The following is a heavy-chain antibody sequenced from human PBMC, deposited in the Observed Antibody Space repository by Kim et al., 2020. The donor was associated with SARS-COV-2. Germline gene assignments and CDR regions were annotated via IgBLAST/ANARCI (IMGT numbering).Heavy chain of an antibody. CDR3: ARAVRYTSSWYGRDAFDI. V-gene: IGHV3-74*01. CDR2: INGDGSTT. Sequence: GGSLRLYCVASGFTFSNYWMHWVRQAPGKGLVWVSRINGDGSTTNYADSVKGRFTISRDNAKNTLYLQMNSLRADDTAVYYCARAVRYTSSWYGRDAFDIWGQGTMVTVSS. D-gene: IGHD6-13*01. CDR1: GFTFSNYW. J-gene: IGHJ3*02.